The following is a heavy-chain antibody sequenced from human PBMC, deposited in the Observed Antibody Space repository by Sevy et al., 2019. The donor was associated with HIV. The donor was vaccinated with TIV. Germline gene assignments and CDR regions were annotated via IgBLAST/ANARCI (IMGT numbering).Heavy chain of an antibody. Sequence: SETLSLTCSVSGASITDNYWTWIRQPPGKGLEWIGCMFYSGSTNYNPSLKSRVTISLDTSRNQFSLRLSSVTAADTAVYYCARSENLDTAPIDSWGQGTLVTVSS. CDR2: MFYSGST. D-gene: IGHD5-18*01. CDR3: ARSENLDTAPIDS. J-gene: IGHJ4*02. CDR1: GASITDNY. V-gene: IGHV4-59*01.